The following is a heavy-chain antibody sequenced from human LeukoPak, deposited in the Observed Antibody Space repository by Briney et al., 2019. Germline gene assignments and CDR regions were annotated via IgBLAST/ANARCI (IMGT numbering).Heavy chain of an antibody. CDR3: ARDRGRGVYGNYASTFDP. J-gene: IGHJ5*02. Sequence: SETLSLTCTVSGGSISSYYWSWIRQPAGKGLEWIGRIYTSGSTNYNPSLKSRVAMSVDASKNQFSLKLSSVTAADTAVYYCARDRGRGVYGNYASTFDPWGQGTLVTVSS. CDR2: IYTSGST. V-gene: IGHV4-4*07. CDR1: GGSISSYY. D-gene: IGHD1-7*01.